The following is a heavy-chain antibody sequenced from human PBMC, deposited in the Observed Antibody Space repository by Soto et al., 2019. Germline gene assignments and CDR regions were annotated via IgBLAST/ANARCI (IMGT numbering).Heavy chain of an antibody. CDR3: AKDWGWGSTTPAFDI. V-gene: IGHV3-23*01. D-gene: IGHD7-27*01. CDR1: GFTFSSYA. CDR2: ISGSGGST. Sequence: GGSLRLSCAASGFTFSSYAMSWVRQAPGKGLEWVSAISGSGGSTYYADSVKGRFTISRDNSKNTLYLQMNSLRAEDTSVYYCAKDWGWGSTTPAFDIWGQGTMVTVSS. J-gene: IGHJ3*02.